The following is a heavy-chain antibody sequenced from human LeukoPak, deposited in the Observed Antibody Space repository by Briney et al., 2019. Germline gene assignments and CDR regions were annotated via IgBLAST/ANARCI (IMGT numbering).Heavy chain of an antibody. CDR2: INEVGTKE. CDR3: ATRESSMARTH. Sequence: PGGSLRLSCAASGFIFSDYWMNWVRQVPGKGLEWVANINEVGTKEDYVDSVRGRFTISRDNTKNILYLQMNSLRAEDTALYYCATRESSMARTHWGQGTLVTVSS. CDR1: GFIFSDYW. D-gene: IGHD3-10*01. J-gene: IGHJ4*02. V-gene: IGHV3-7*01.